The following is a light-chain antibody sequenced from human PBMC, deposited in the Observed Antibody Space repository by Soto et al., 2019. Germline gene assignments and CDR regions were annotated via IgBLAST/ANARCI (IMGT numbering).Light chain of an antibody. V-gene: IGKV3-15*01. Sequence: EIVMTQSPATLSVSPGQRASLSCRASQSVSTTVAWYHQKPGQAPRLLVYGASTSATGIPARFWGCGDETDFTLTITRLQSEDCGVYFCHQYKEWPTTLGQGTKVDMK. J-gene: IGKJ1*01. CDR2: GAS. CDR1: QSVSTT. CDR3: HQYKEWPTT.